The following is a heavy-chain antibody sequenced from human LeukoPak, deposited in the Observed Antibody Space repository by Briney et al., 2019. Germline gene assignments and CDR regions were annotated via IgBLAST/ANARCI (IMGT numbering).Heavy chain of an antibody. CDR3: ATTPLDGIAVVGPRFDY. Sequence: SVKVSCKASGGTFSSYAISWVRQAPGQGLEWMGRIIPIFGTANYAQKFQGRVTTTTDESTSTAYMELSSLRSEDTAVYYRATTPLDGIAVVGPRFDYWGQGTLVTVSS. CDR2: IIPIFGTA. D-gene: IGHD6-19*01. CDR1: GGTFSSYA. V-gene: IGHV1-69*05. J-gene: IGHJ4*02.